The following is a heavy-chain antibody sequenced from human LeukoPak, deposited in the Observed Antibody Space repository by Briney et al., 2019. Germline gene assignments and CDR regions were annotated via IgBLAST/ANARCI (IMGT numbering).Heavy chain of an antibody. Sequence: GASVKVSCKAFGYTFTSYYMHWVRQAPGQGLEWMGIINPSGGSTSYAQKFQGRVTMTRDTSTSTVYMELSSLRSEDTAVYYCARGGSVYGGISFTDYWGQGTLVTVSS. J-gene: IGHJ4*02. CDR2: INPSGGST. V-gene: IGHV1-46*01. CDR3: ARGGSVYGGISFTDY. CDR1: GYTFTSYY. D-gene: IGHD4-23*01.